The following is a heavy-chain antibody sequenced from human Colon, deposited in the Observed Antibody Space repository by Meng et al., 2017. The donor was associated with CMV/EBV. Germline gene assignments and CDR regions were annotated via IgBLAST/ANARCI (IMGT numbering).Heavy chain of an antibody. Sequence: GASLKISCAASGFTFSSYWMTWVRQAPGKGLEWVANIKEDGSEKYYVDSVEGRFTICRDNAKKSLCLQMNSLRAEDTAVYYCARGNPMTTVARVGGWYYYYGMDVWGQGTTVTVSS. V-gene: IGHV3-7*01. CDR1: GFTFSSYW. CDR2: IKEDGSEK. J-gene: IGHJ6*02. CDR3: ARGNPMTTVARVGGWYYYYGMDV. D-gene: IGHD4-17*01.